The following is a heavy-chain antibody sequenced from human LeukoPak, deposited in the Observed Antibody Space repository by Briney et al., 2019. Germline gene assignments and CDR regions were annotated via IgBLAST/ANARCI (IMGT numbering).Heavy chain of an antibody. CDR1: GFTFSNHW. Sequence: GGSLRLSCAASGFTFSNHWMAWVRQTPGRGPEWVANIDEDGDVKSYAESVKGRFSVSRGNGRTSLYLQIKSLTADATAIYYCARHVPRGRSDFDCWGQGVLVTVS. CDR2: IDEDGDVK. D-gene: IGHD5-12*01. CDR3: ARHVPRGRSDFDC. J-gene: IGHJ4*02. V-gene: IGHV3-7*01.